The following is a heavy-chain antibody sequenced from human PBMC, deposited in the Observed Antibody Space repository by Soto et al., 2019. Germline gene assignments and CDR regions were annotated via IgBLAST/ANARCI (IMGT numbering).Heavy chain of an antibody. Sequence: QVQLVQSGAEVKKPGSSVKVSCKASGGTFSSYAISWVRQAPGQGLEWMGGIIPIFGTANYAQKFQGRVTITADESTSTAYMELSSLRSEDTAVYYCARRENSGSYYHNYYYGMDVWGQGTTVTGSS. J-gene: IGHJ6*02. CDR2: IIPIFGTA. CDR3: ARRENSGSYYHNYYYGMDV. D-gene: IGHD1-26*01. V-gene: IGHV1-69*01. CDR1: GGTFSSYA.